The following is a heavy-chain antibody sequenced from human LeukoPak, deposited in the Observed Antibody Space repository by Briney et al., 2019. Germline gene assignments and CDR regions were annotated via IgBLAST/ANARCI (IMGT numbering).Heavy chain of an antibody. CDR3: ARQSYSSSWYFDY. J-gene: IGHJ4*02. CDR2: IYYSGST. V-gene: IGHV4-39*01. CDR1: GGSISSGDYY. Sequence: SQTLSLTCTVSGGSISSGDYYWSWIRQPPGKGLEWIGSIYYSGSTYYNPSFKSRVTISVDTSKNQFSLKLSSVTAADTAVYYCARQSYSSSWYFDYWGQGTLVTVSS. D-gene: IGHD6-13*01.